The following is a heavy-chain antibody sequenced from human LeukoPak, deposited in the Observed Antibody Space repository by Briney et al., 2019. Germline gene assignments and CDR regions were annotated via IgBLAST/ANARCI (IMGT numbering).Heavy chain of an antibody. V-gene: IGHV1-69*13. CDR2: IIPIFGTA. CDR3: ARDYSTRGYFDL. D-gene: IGHD2-15*01. CDR1: GGTFSSYA. Sequence: SVKVSCKASGGTFSSYAISWVRQAPGQGLEWMGGIIPIFGTANYAQKFQGRVTITADESTSTAYMELSGLRSEDTAVYYCARDYSTRGYFDLWGRGTLVTVSS. J-gene: IGHJ2*01.